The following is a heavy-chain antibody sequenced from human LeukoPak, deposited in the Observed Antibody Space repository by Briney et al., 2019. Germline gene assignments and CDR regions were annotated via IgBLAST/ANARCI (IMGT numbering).Heavy chain of an antibody. V-gene: IGHV3-48*01. CDR3: ARDGPSLSYYDYVWGSYRWYFDY. Sequence: PGGSLRLSCAATGFSFSTYSMNWVRQAPGKGLEWVSYISSSSSTIHYADSVKGRFTISRDNAKNSLYLQMNTLRAEDAAVYYCARDGPSLSYYDYVWGSYRWYFDYWGQGTLVTVSS. J-gene: IGHJ4*02. CDR1: GFSFSTYS. CDR2: ISSSSSTI. D-gene: IGHD3-16*02.